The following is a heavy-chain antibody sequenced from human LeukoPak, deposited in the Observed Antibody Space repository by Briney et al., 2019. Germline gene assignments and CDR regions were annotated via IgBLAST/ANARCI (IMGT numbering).Heavy chain of an antibody. CDR3: VRRVLSFSIPANFDY. CDR1: GASVSSSTYD. D-gene: IGHD3-3*01. J-gene: IGHJ4*02. CDR2: IYCSATT. Sequence: TSETLSLTCSVSGASVSSSTYDWGWIRQPPGKGLERIGNIYCSATTYYNSSLKSRVTISIDTSKKQFPLKLTSVTAADTAVYYCVRRVLSFSIPANFDYWGQGILVTLSS. V-gene: IGHV4-39*01.